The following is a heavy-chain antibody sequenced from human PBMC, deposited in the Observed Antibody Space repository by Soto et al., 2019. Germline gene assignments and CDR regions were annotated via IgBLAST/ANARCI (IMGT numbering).Heavy chain of an antibody. Sequence: QVQLQESGPGLVKPSQTLSLTCTVSGGSISSGGYYWSWIRQHPGKGLEWIGYIYYSGSTYYNPSLKSRVIISVDTSKNQFSLKLSSVTAADTAVYYCARVGYDFWSGYTPYDAFDIWGQGTMVTVSS. J-gene: IGHJ3*02. CDR3: ARVGYDFWSGYTPYDAFDI. V-gene: IGHV4-31*03. D-gene: IGHD3-3*01. CDR2: IYYSGST. CDR1: GGSISSGGYY.